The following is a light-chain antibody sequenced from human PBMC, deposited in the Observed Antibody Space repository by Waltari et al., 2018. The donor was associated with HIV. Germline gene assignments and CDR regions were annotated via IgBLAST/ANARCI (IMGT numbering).Light chain of an antibody. CDR1: RSVGSY. Sequence: IVLTQSPATLSLSPGERATLSCRASRSVGSYLAWYQQKPGEAPRHLIYDASNRATGIPAMFTGSGSGTDCTLTISSLEPEDFAVYYCQQRTNWPPYSFGQGTKLEIK. CDR2: DAS. J-gene: IGKJ2*03. CDR3: QQRTNWPPYS. V-gene: IGKV3-11*01.